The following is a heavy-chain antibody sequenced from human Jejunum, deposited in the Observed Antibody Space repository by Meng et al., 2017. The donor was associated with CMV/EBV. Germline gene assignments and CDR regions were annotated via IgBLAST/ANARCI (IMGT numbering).Heavy chain of an antibody. Sequence: QVQLQQGGAGLLKPSETLSPTCAVYGGSFSGYYWSWIRQPPGKGLEWIGEINHSGSTNYNPSLKSRVTISVDTSKNQFSLKLSSVTAADTAVYYCARGFVKYTVTRVGNWFDPWGQGTLVTVSS. CDR1: GGSFSGYY. J-gene: IGHJ5*02. CDR3: ARGFVKYTVTRVGNWFDP. CDR2: INHSGST. V-gene: IGHV4-34*01. D-gene: IGHD4-17*01.